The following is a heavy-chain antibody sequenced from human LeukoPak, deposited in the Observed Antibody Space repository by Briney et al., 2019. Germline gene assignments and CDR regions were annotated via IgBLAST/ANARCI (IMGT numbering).Heavy chain of an antibody. CDR3: AKARMIKWLAIDY. D-gene: IGHD5-12*01. Sequence: SGGSLRLYCAASGFTFSSYAMHWVRHAPGKGLEWVAVISYDGSNKYYADSVKGRFTISRDNSKNTLYLQMNSLRAEDTAVYYCAKARMIKWLAIDYWGQGTLVTVSS. V-gene: IGHV3-30*04. J-gene: IGHJ4*02. CDR2: ISYDGSNK. CDR1: GFTFSSYA.